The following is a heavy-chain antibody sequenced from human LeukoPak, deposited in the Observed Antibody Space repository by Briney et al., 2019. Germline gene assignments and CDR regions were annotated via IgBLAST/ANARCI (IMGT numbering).Heavy chain of an antibody. J-gene: IGHJ4*02. CDR2: ISAYNGST. V-gene: IGHV1-18*01. Sequence: GASVKVSCKTSGYTFTSYGISWVRQAPGQGLEWTGWISAYNGSTSYAQKFQGRVTMTRDTSTSTVYMELSSLRSEDTAVYYCAREPFDSGYEFDYWGQGTLVTVSS. CDR3: AREPFDSGYEFDY. D-gene: IGHD5-12*01. CDR1: GYTFTSYG.